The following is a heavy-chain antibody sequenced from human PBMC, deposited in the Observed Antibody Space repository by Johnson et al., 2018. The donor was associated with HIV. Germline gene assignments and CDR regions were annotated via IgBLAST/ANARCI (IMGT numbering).Heavy chain of an antibody. CDR2: IRYDGKDK. J-gene: IGHJ3*02. Sequence: QVQLVESGGGLVQPGGSLTLSCAASGFTLSDFYMSWIRQAPGKGLEWVSFIRYDGKDKYYADFVKGRFTISRDNSKNTLYLQMNSLRAEDTALYCCARGSGSYYSNAFDIWGQGTMVTVSS. D-gene: IGHD1-26*01. CDR3: ARGSGSYYSNAFDI. CDR1: GFTLSDFY. V-gene: IGHV3-30*02.